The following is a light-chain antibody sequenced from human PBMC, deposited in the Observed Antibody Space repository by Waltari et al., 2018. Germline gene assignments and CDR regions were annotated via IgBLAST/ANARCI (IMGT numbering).Light chain of an antibody. Sequence: DIQLTQSPSSLAASVGDRVTLTCRASQDIGGYLNWHQQQPGKAPKLLIYKTSILNTGVPSRFSGGSSRIDYTLTITNLQPEDIATYYCQYFDNLPMFTFGPGTKVEIK. CDR1: QDIGGY. J-gene: IGKJ2*01. CDR2: KTS. V-gene: IGKV1-33*01. CDR3: QYFDNLPMFT.